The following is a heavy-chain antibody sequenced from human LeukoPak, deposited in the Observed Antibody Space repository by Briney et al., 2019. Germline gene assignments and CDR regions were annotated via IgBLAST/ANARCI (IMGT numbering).Heavy chain of an antibody. CDR3: ARATYYDFWSGYWLKNNYYYYGMDV. D-gene: IGHD3-3*01. CDR1: GGSISSGGYY. CDR2: IYYSGST. J-gene: IGHJ6*02. V-gene: IGHV4-61*08. Sequence: PSETLSLTCTVSGGSISSGGYYWSWIRQPPGKGLEWIGYIYYSGSTNYNPSLKSRVTISVDTSKNQFSLKLSSVTAADTAVYYCARATYYDFWSGYWLKNNYYYYGMDVWGQGTTVTVSS.